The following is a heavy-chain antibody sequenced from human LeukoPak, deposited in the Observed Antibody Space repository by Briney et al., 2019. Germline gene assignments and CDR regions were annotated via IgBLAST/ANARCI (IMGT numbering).Heavy chain of an antibody. Sequence: PADPVSLTCTVSGRPICSYYWSWMRQPAGKGREGLVCIYTIGSTNYNPSLNSRVSMSVDTSKNQFSLKLSAVTAADTAVDDCARQIGGAGKAGFDYWGQGTLVTVSS. CDR2: IYTIGST. CDR3: ARQIGGAGKAGFDY. D-gene: IGHD6-19*01. V-gene: IGHV4-4*07. J-gene: IGHJ4*02. CDR1: GRPICSYY.